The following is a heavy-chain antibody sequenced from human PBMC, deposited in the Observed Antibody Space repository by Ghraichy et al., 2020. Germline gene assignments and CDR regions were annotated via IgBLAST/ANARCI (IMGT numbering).Heavy chain of an antibody. CDR1: GFNMTSRA. D-gene: IGHD2-15*01. CDR2: ISHDGARK. V-gene: IGHV3-30-3*01. CDR3: ATGYCSGTSCHFEGYYYSPMDV. J-gene: IGHJ6*02. Sequence: GESLNISCAASGFNMTSRAMHWVRQAPGKGLEWLAIISHDGARKMYAASVEGRFTVSRATADNTLALQMDNLRPDDTATYYCATGYCSGTSCHFEGYYYSPMDVWGQGTTAIVSS.